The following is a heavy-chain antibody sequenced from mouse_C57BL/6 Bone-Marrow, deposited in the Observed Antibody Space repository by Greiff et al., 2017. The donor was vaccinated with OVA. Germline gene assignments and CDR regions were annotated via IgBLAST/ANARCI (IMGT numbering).Heavy chain of an antibody. Sequence: DVMLVESGGGLVQPGGSMKLSCVASGFTFSNYWMNWVRQSPEKGLEWVAQIRLKSDNYATHYAESVKGRFTISRDDSKSSVYLQMNNLRAEDTGIYYCTFGSKPYFDYWGQGTTLTVSS. V-gene: IGHV6-3*01. CDR1: GFTFSNYW. D-gene: IGHD1-1*01. CDR3: TFGSKPYFDY. CDR2: IRLKSDNYAT. J-gene: IGHJ2*01.